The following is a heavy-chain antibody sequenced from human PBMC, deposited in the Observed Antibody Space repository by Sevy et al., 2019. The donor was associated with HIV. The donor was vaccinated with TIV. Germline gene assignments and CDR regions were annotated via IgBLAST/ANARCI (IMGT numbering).Heavy chain of an antibody. CDR2: ISYHGRDK. V-gene: IGHV3-30*18. J-gene: IGHJ6*02. Sequence: GGSLRLSCVVSGISFTTSGMHWVRQAPGKGLEWVAVISYHGRDKFYAESVKGRSTISRDNSKNMLYLQMNSLRAEDTAVYYCAKDFTGYNGMDVWGQGPWSPSP. CDR1: GISFTTSG. CDR3: AKDFTGYNGMDV. D-gene: IGHD3-9*01.